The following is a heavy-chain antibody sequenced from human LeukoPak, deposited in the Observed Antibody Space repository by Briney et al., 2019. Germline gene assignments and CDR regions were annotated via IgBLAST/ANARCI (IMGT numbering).Heavy chain of an antibody. CDR1: GFTVSSNY. Sequence: GGSLRLSCAASGFTVSSNYMSWVRQAPGKGLECVSVFYSGGDTYYADSVKGRFTISRDNSKNMVYLQMNSLRAEDTAVYYCTTAQLYSGIWYGRDYRGQGTLVTVSS. V-gene: IGHV3-66*01. D-gene: IGHD6-13*01. J-gene: IGHJ4*02. CDR3: TTAQLYSGIWYGRDY. CDR2: FYSGGDT.